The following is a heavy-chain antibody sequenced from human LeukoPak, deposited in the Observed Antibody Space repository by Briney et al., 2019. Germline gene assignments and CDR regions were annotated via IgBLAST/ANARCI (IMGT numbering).Heavy chain of an antibody. CDR3: ARISGSYYFDY. D-gene: IGHD1-26*01. V-gene: IGHV1-18*01. CDR2: ISPYNNNA. CDR1: GYTFTNFG. J-gene: IGHJ4*02. Sequence: ASVKVSCKTSGYTFTNFGITWVRQAPGQGLEWMGWISPYNNNAKYTQKFQGRVTITADESTSTAYMELSSLRSEDTAVYYCARISGSYYFDYWGQGTLVTVSS.